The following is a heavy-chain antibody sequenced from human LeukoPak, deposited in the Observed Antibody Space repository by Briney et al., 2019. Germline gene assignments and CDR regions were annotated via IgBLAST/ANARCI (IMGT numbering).Heavy chain of an antibody. J-gene: IGHJ3*02. D-gene: IGHD3-22*01. Sequence: GGSLRLSCAASGFTFSSYSMNWVRQAPGKGLEWVSYISSSSSTIYYADSVKGRFTISRDNAKSSLYLQMNSLRAEDTAVYYCARAGRYSYDSSGYYYDAFDIWGQGTMATVSS. CDR3: ARAGRYSYDSSGYYYDAFDI. CDR1: GFTFSSYS. CDR2: ISSSSSTI. V-gene: IGHV3-48*01.